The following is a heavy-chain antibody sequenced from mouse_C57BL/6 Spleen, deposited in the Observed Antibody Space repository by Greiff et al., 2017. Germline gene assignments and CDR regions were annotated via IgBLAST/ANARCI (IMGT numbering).Heavy chain of an antibody. CDR2: IDPETGGT. J-gene: IGHJ2*01. CDR3: TRGITTVDFDY. Sequence: ESGAELVRPGASVTLSCKASGYTFTDYEMHWVKQTPVHGLEWIGAIDPETGGTAYNQKFKGKAILTADKSSSTAYMELRSLTSEDSAVYYCTRGITTVDFDYWGQGTTLTVSS. CDR1: GYTFTDYE. D-gene: IGHD1-1*01. V-gene: IGHV1-15*01.